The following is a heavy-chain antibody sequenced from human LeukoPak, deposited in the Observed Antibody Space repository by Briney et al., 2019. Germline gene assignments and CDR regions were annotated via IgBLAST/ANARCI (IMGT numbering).Heavy chain of an antibody. CDR3: ARARTIWGDYEYYFDY. CDR2: TTNKANSYTT. D-gene: IGHD4-17*01. Sequence: GSLRLSCAASGFTFSSYAMNWVRQAPGKGLEWVGRTTNKANSYTTQYAASVKGRFTISRDDSKNSLYLQMNSLKTEDTAVYYCARARTIWGDYEYYFDYWGQGTLVTVSS. CDR1: GFTFSSYA. J-gene: IGHJ4*02. V-gene: IGHV3-72*01.